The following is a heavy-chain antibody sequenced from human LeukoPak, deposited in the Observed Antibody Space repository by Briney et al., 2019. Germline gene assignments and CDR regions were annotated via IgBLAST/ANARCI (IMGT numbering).Heavy chain of an antibody. CDR1: GVTFSSYW. CDR2: IKQDGSEK. CDR3: ARIDY. J-gene: IGHJ4*02. V-gene: IGHV3-7*01. Sequence: PGGSLRLSCAASGVTFSSYWRSWVRQAPGKGLEWVANIKQDGSEKYYVDSVKGRFTISRDNAKNSRYLQMNSLRAEDTAVYLCARIDYWGQGTLVTVSS.